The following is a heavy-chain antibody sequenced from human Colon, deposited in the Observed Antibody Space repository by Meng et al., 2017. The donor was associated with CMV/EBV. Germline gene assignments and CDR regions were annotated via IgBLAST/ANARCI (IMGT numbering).Heavy chain of an antibody. CDR1: GFSLTDHAVG. D-gene: IGHD2-15*01. Sequence: SGPTLVKPTQTFTLTCTFSGFSLTDHAVGVGWIRQPPGKAPEWLALIYYNDDERYSPSLRSRLTITKDLSKNHVILTMTNMDPVDTATYYCIYRCCSYDYYGLDVWGQGTTVTVSS. CDR3: IYRCCSYDYYGLDV. V-gene: IGHV2-5*01. J-gene: IGHJ6*02. CDR2: IYYNDDE.